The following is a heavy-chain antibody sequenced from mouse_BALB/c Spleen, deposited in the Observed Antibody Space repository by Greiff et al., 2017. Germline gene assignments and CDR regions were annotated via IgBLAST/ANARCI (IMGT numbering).Heavy chain of an antibody. CDR1: GYTFTSYW. V-gene: IGHV1-7*01. D-gene: IGHD1-1*01. CDR3: ARGRGHYGSSPDY. CDR2: INPSTGYT. Sequence: QVQLKQSGAELAKPGALVKMSCKASGYTFTSYWMHWVKQRPGQGLEWIGYINPSTGYTEYNQKFKDKATLTADKSSSTAYMQLSSLTSEDSAVYYCARGRGHYGSSPDYWGQGTTLTVSS. J-gene: IGHJ2*01.